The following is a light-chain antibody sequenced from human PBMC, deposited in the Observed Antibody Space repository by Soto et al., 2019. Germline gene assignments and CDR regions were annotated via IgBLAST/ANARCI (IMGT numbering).Light chain of an antibody. V-gene: IGKV1-6*01. CDR3: LQDYIYPWT. Sequence: IQMTHSPSSVSASVGDRVTITCRASQGIRTDLGWYQQKPGKAPKLLIYAASSLQSGVPSRFSGRGSGTDFTLTISSLQPEDFATYYCLQDYIYPWTFGQGTKVDIK. J-gene: IGKJ1*01. CDR1: QGIRTD. CDR2: AAS.